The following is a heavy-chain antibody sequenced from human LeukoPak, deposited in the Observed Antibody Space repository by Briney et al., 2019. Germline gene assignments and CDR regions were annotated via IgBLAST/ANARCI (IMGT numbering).Heavy chain of an antibody. D-gene: IGHD5-18*01. CDR1: GESFSGYY. J-gene: IGHJ4*02. CDR3: ARRRGYSYGYQDH. Sequence: SETLSLTCAVYGESFSGYYWSWIRQPPGKGLEWIGEINHSGSTNYNPSLKSRVTISVDTSKNQFSLKLSSVTAADTAVYYCARRRGYSYGYQDHWGQGTLVTVSS. CDR2: INHSGST. V-gene: IGHV4-34*01.